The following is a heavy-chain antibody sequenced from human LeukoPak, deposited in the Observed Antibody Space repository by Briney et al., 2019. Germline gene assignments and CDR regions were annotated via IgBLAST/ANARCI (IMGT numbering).Heavy chain of an antibody. CDR3: AASAYDFSAGG. Sequence: GGSLRLSCAASGFTFSTYAMRWVRQAPGKGLEWVSSLSGKNGDTFYADSVKGRFTISRDSSKNTLYLQMNSLRAEDTAVYYCAASAYDFSAGGWGQGTLVTVSS. D-gene: IGHD5-12*01. CDR2: LSGKNGDT. J-gene: IGHJ4*02. CDR1: GFTFSTYA. V-gene: IGHV3-23*01.